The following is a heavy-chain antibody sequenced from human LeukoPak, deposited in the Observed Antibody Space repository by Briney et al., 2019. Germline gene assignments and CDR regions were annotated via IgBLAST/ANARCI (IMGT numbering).Heavy chain of an antibody. CDR3: ARAHKTSITIFGVVIRYYFDY. D-gene: IGHD3-3*01. V-gene: IGHV1-8*03. CDR2: MNPNSGNT. CDR1: GYTFTSYD. Sequence: ASVKVSCKASGYTFTSYDINWVRQATGQGLERMGWMNPNSGNTGYAQKFQGRVTITRNTSISTAYMELSSLRSEDTAVYYCARAHKTSITIFGVVIRYYFDYWGQGTLVTVSS. J-gene: IGHJ4*02.